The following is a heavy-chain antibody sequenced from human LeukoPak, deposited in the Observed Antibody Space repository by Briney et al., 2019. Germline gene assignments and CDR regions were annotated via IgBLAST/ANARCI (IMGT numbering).Heavy chain of an antibody. CDR2: IYYSGST. J-gene: IGHJ6*03. CDR3: ARLAALRGFYYYMDV. Sequence: SETLSLTCTVSGGSISSSSSYWAWIRQPPGKGLEWIGSIYYSGSTYYNPSLKSRVTISVDTSKNQFSLRLSSVTAADTAVYYCARLAALRGFYYYMDVWGKGTTVTVSS. V-gene: IGHV4-39*07. CDR1: GGSISSSSSY. D-gene: IGHD6-6*01.